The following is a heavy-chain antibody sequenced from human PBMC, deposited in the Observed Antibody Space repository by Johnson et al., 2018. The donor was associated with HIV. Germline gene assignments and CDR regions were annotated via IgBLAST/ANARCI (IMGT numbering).Heavy chain of an antibody. Sequence: VQLVESGGGLVQPGGSLRLSCAASGFTFSSYGMSWVRQAPGKGLEWVSGVTGTGGTKYYADSVKGRFTISRDNAKNSLYLQMNSLRVDDTALYYCARKSVINFDAFDIWGQGTLVIVSS. J-gene: IGHJ3*02. V-gene: IGHV3-23*04. CDR2: VTGTGGTK. CDR1: GFTFSSYG. CDR3: ARKSVINFDAFDI. D-gene: IGHD4-23*01.